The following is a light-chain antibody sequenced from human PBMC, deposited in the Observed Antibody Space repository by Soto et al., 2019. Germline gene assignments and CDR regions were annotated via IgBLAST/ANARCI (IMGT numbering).Light chain of an antibody. J-gene: IGKJ1*01. Sequence: DIQMTQSPSSLSASVGDRVTITCRASQSISSYLNWYQQKPGKAPKLLIYAASSLQSGVPARFSGSGSGTEFTLTISSLQSEDFAVYYCQQYNNWPSRTFGQGTKVDIK. CDR2: AAS. V-gene: IGKV1-39*01. CDR1: QSISSY. CDR3: QQYNNWPSRT.